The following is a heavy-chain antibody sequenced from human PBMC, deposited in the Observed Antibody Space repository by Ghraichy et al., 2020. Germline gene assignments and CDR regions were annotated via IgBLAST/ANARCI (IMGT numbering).Heavy chain of an antibody. Sequence: ASVKVSCKASGYTFTGYYMHWVRQAPGQGLEWMGWINPNSGGTNYAQKSQGRVTMTRDTSISPAYIELSRLRSDDTAVYYCARVGIAAACPRHYGMDVWGQGTTVTVSS. V-gene: IGHV1-2*02. J-gene: IGHJ6*02. D-gene: IGHD6-13*01. CDR1: GYTFTGYY. CDR2: INPNSGGT. CDR3: ARVGIAAACPRHYGMDV.